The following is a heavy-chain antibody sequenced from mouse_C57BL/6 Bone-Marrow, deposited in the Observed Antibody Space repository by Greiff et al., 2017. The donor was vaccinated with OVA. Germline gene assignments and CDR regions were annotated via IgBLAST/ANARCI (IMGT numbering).Heavy chain of an antibody. J-gene: IGHJ2*01. Sequence: QVQLQQSGAELVMPGASVKLSCKASGYTFTSYWMHWVKQRPGQGLEWIGEIDPSDSYTNYNQKFKGKSTLTVDKSSSTAYMQLSSLTSEDSAVYYCARSAWDYYGSSYEGYFDYWGQGTTLTVSS. D-gene: IGHD1-1*01. CDR2: IDPSDSYT. CDR3: ARSAWDYYGSSYEGYFDY. V-gene: IGHV1-69*01. CDR1: GYTFTSYW.